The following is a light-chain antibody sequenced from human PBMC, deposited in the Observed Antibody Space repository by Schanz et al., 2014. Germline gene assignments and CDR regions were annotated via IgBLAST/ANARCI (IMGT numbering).Light chain of an antibody. CDR2: GNS. V-gene: IGLV1-40*01. J-gene: IGLJ2*01. CDR3: QSYDSSLSGFVV. CDR1: SSNIGAGYD. Sequence: VLTQPPSVSGAPGQRVTISCTGSSSNIGAGYDVHWYQQLPRTAPKLLIYGNSNRPSGVPDRFSGSKSGTSASLAITGLQAEDEADYYCQSYDSSLSGFVVFGGGTKLTVL.